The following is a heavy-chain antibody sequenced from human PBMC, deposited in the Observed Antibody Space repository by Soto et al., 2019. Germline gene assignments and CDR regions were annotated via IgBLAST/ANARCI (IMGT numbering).Heavy chain of an antibody. J-gene: IGHJ4*02. CDR2: ISDSGGST. Sequence: PGGSLRLSCVVSGSTFSNDDMSWIRQAPGRGLEWVSGISDSGGSTYYADSVKGRFTISRDNAKNTLYLQMKSLRVEDTALYYCAKDGGWSLAVAGLFDYWGPGTQVTVSS. CDR3: AKDGGWSLAVAGLFDY. D-gene: IGHD6-19*01. CDR1: GSTFSNDD. V-gene: IGHV3-23*01.